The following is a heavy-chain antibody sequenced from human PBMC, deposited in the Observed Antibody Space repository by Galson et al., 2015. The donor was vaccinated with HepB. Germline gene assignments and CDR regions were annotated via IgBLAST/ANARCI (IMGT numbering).Heavy chain of an antibody. V-gene: IGHV4-39*01. CDR3: ARHRSADYYYAMDV. CDR1: GVSISSSAYY. Sequence: SETLSLTCTVSGVSISSSAYYWSWIRQPPGKGPEWIASIYFSGSTHYTPSLKSRITISADTSKNQFSLRLRSVTAADTAVYYCARHRSADYYYAMDVWGQGTTVTVSS. J-gene: IGHJ6*02. CDR2: IYFSGST.